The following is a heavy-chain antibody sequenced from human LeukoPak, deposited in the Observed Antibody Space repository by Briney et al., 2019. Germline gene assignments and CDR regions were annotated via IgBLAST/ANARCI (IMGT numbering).Heavy chain of an antibody. CDR3: ARSPPGGQLERRGWFDP. D-gene: IGHD1-1*01. Sequence: ASVKVSCKASRYTFTSYGISWVRQAPGQGLEWMGWISAYNGNTNYAQKLQGRVTMTTDTSTSTAYMELRSLRSDDTAVYYCARSPPGGQLERRGWFDPWGQGTLVTVSS. V-gene: IGHV1-18*01. CDR2: ISAYNGNT. CDR1: RYTFTSYG. J-gene: IGHJ5*02.